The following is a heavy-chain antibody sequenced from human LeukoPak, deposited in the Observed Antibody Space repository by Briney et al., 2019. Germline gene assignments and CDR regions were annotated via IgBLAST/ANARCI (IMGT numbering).Heavy chain of an antibody. CDR1: GFTVSSNY. V-gene: IGHV3-53*01. J-gene: IGHJ6*02. Sequence: GGSLRLSCAASGFTVSSNYMSWVRQAPGKGLEWVSVIYSGGSTYYADSVKGRFTISRDNSKNTLYLQMNSLRAEDTAVYYCAKAWETIYYSYGMDVWGQGTTVTVSS. CDR3: AKAWETIYYSYGMDV. CDR2: IYSGGST. D-gene: IGHD1-14*01.